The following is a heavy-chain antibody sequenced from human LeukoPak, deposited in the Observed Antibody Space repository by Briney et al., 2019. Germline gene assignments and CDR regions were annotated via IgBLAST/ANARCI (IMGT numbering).Heavy chain of an antibody. D-gene: IGHD3-9*01. Sequence: GGSLRLSCAASGFTFSSYAMSWVRQSPGKGLDWVSAISGGGGSTYYADSVKGRFTISRDNSKNTLYLQMNSLRAEDTAVYYCAKFYDIATGYFDCWGQGTLVTVSS. V-gene: IGHV3-23*01. CDR3: AKFYDIATGYFDC. J-gene: IGHJ4*02. CDR1: GFTFSSYA. CDR2: ISGGGGST.